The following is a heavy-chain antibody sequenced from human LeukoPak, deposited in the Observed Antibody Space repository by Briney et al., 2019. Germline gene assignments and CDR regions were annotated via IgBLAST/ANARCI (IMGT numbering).Heavy chain of an antibody. CDR2: ISSSGDNI. Sequence: GGSLRLSWAPSRFIFSDYYMTWIRQAPGKGLEWVSYISSSGDNIFYADSVKGRFTISRDNAKKSMYLQMNSLRAEDTAVYYCARDWLGHSNPDYFDYWGQGTLGTVA. D-gene: IGHD4-11*01. CDR1: RFIFSDYY. V-gene: IGHV3-11*04. J-gene: IGHJ4*02. CDR3: ARDWLGHSNPDYFDY.